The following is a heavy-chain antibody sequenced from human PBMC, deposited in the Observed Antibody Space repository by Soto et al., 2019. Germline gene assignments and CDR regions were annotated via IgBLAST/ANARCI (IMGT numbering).Heavy chain of an antibody. CDR2: ISWNSETI. J-gene: IGHJ4*02. D-gene: IGHD2-2*01. CDR1: GFTFDDYA. Sequence: EVQLVETGGGLVQPDRSLRLSCAASGFTFDDYAMHWVRRAPGKGLEWGSGISWNSETIGYADSVKGRFTISRDHAQKSLYLPLITLRAEATALYFCANDSSVYCNSSRCYDSYFDYWGQGTLVTVSS. V-gene: IGHV3-9*01. CDR3: ANDSSVYCNSSRCYDSYFDY.